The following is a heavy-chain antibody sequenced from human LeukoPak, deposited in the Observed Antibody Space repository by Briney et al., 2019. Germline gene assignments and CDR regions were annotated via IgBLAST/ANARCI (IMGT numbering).Heavy chain of an antibody. CDR3: ASDCSGGSCHGAFDI. D-gene: IGHD2-15*01. Sequence: ASVKVSCKASGYTFTGYYMHWVRQAPGQGLKWMGWINPNSGGTNYAQKFQGRVTMTRDTSISTAYMELSSLRSEDTAVYYCASDCSGGSCHGAFDIWGQGTMVTVSS. J-gene: IGHJ3*02. CDR1: GYTFTGYY. CDR2: INPNSGGT. V-gene: IGHV1-2*02.